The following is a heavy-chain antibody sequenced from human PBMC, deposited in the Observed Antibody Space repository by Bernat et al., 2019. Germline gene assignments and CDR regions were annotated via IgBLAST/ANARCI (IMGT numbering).Heavy chain of an antibody. V-gene: IGHV4-30-2*01. J-gene: IGHJ4*02. CDR1: GGSITSGGYS. CDR3: ARGYYDSSGYLFDY. CDR2: IYHTGST. Sequence: QLQLQESGSRLVKPSQTLSLTCAVSGGSITSGGYSWSWVRQPPGKGLEWNGYIYHTGSTYYNPSLKSRVTMSVDGSKKQFSLELRSVTAADAAMYYCARGYYDSSGYLFDYWGQGILVTVSS. D-gene: IGHD3-22*01.